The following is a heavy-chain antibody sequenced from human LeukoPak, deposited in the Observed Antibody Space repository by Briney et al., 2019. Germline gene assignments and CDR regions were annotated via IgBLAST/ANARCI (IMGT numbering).Heavy chain of an antibody. J-gene: IGHJ5*02. CDR2: MNPNSGST. D-gene: IGHD2-8*01. V-gene: IGHV1-8*01. CDR3: ARGLMRWPRPGFDP. CDR1: GYTFTSSD. Sequence: ASVKVSCKASGYTFTSSDINWVRQATGQGLEWMGWMNPNSGSTGYAQKFQGRVTMTRNTSISTAYMELSSLRSEDTAVYYCARGLMRWPRPGFDPWGQGTLVTVSS.